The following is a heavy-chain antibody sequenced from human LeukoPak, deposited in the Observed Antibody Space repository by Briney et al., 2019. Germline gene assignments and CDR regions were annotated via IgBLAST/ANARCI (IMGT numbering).Heavy chain of an antibody. CDR3: ARGYWEQQLLYYYYYMDV. CDR2: INHSGST. J-gene: IGHJ6*03. Sequence: SETLSLTCAVYGVSFSGYYWSWIRQPPGKVLEWIGEINHSGSTNYNPSLKSRVTISVDTSKNQFSLKLSSVTAADTAVYYCARGYWEQQLLYYYYYMDVWGKGTTVTVSS. D-gene: IGHD6-13*01. CDR1: GVSFSGYY. V-gene: IGHV4-34*01.